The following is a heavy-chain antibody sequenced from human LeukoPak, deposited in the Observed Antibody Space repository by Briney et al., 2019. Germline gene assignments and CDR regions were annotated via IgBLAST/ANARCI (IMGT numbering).Heavy chain of an antibody. D-gene: IGHD6-13*01. CDR3: AKVGSTSWYMDY. V-gene: IGHV3-7*01. Sequence: GGSLRLSCAASGFTFSSYWLSWVRQAPGRGLEWVANIKEDGSERYYVDSVKGRFTISRDKAKNSLYLQMNSLRAEDTAVYYCAKVGSTSWYMDYWGQGILVTVSS. CDR2: IKEDGSER. J-gene: IGHJ4*02. CDR1: GFTFSSYW.